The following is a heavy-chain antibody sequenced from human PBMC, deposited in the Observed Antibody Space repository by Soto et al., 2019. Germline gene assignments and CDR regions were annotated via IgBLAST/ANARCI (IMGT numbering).Heavy chain of an antibody. Sequence: QVQLVQSGAEVKKPGSSVKVSCKAPGGTFSSYAISWVRQAPGQGLEWMGGIIPIFGTANYAQKFQGRVTITAAESTSTAYMELSSLRSEETAVYYCATVPMVRGAQDYYYYYGMDVWGQGTTVTVSS. J-gene: IGHJ6*02. V-gene: IGHV1-69*12. CDR2: IIPIFGTA. CDR1: GGTFSSYA. CDR3: ATVPMVRGAQDYYYYYGMDV. D-gene: IGHD3-10*01.